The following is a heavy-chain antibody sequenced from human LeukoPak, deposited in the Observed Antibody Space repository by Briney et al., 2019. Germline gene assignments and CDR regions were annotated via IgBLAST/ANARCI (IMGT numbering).Heavy chain of an antibody. CDR3: ARDRSDSYDYVLLDY. Sequence: ASVKVSCKASGYTFTSYGISWVRQAPGQGLEWMGWINAYNGNTNYAQNLQGRVTMTTDTSTSTAYMELTSLRDDDTAIYYCARDRSDSYDYVLLDYWGQGTLVTVSS. CDR1: GYTFTSYG. D-gene: IGHD3-16*01. V-gene: IGHV1-18*01. J-gene: IGHJ4*02. CDR2: INAYNGNT.